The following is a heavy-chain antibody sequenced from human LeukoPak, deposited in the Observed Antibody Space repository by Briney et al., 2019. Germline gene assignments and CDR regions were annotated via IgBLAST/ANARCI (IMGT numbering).Heavy chain of an antibody. Sequence: GSLRLSCAASGFTFSSYSMNWVRQAPGKGLEWVSSISSSSYIYYADSVKGRFTISRDNSKNTLYLQMNSLRAEDTAVYYCAKKSTAMVKLNWFDPWGQGTLVTVSS. D-gene: IGHD5-18*01. CDR2: ISSSSYI. CDR3: AKKSTAMVKLNWFDP. J-gene: IGHJ5*02. CDR1: GFTFSSYS. V-gene: IGHV3-21*04.